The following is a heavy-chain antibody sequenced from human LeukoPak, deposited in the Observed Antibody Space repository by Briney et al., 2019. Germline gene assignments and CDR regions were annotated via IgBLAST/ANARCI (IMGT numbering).Heavy chain of an antibody. V-gene: IGHV3-21*01. J-gene: IGHJ4*02. Sequence: PGGSLRLSCAASGFTFSSYSMNWARQAPGKGREWVSSISSSSSYIYYADSVKGRFTISRDNAKNSLYLQMNSLRAEDTAVYYCARDTVGAPYYFDYWGQGTLVTVSS. D-gene: IGHD1-26*01. CDR1: GFTFSSYS. CDR3: ARDTVGAPYYFDY. CDR2: ISSSSSYI.